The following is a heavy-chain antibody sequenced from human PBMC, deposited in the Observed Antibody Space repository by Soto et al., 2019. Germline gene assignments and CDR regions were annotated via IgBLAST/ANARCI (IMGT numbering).Heavy chain of an antibody. Sequence: QVQLQESGPGLVKPSQTLSLTCTVSGGSISSGDYYWSWIRQPPGKGLEWIGYIYYSGSTYYNPSLKRRVTIPVDTAKDQFSLKPRSATAADTAVYYCASNSYGYTVYHYWGQGTLVTVSS. CDR2: IYYSGST. D-gene: IGHD5-18*01. J-gene: IGHJ4*02. CDR3: ASNSYGYTVYHY. V-gene: IGHV4-30-4*01. CDR1: GGSISSGDYY.